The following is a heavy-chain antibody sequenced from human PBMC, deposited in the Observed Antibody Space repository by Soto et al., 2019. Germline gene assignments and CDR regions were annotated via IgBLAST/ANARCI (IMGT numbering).Heavy chain of an antibody. Sequence: QLVETGGGLIQTGGSLRLSCAASGFSISSNYIAWVHQPPGKGLEWVSTTFSGGNTEYAASVKGRCSISRDNYKNTLYLQMDNLRVEDTAVYYCARKPPSAIQGWAFGMDVWGQGTTVSVSS. D-gene: IGHD2-21*01. J-gene: IGHJ6*02. CDR2: TFSGGNT. CDR1: GFSISSNY. CDR3: ARKPPSAIQGWAFGMDV. V-gene: IGHV3-53*02.